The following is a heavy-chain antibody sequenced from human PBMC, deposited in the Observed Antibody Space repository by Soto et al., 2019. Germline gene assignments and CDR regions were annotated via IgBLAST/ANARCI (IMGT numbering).Heavy chain of an antibody. V-gene: IGHV1-18*04. J-gene: IGHJ2*01. CDR2: ISAYNGNT. Sequence: QVQLVQSGAEVKKPGASVKVSCKASGYTFTSYGISWVRQAPGQGLEWMGWISAYNGNTNYAQMLLGRVTMATVTSTSTAYMELRSLGSDVTAVYYCARVVDGYCAFWYFDLWGRGTLVTVSS. CDR3: ARVVDGYCAFWYFDL. D-gene: IGHD5-12*01. CDR1: GYTFTSYG.